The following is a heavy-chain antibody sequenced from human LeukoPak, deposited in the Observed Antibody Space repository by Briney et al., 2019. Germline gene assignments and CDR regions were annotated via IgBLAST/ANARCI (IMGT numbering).Heavy chain of an antibody. Sequence: GGSLRLSCAASGFTFSSSDMNWVRQAPGKGLEWVSYISSSGSTIHYADSVKGRFTISRDNAKNSLYLQMNSLRAEDTAVYYCARSSGTYHFDYWGQGTLVTVSS. V-gene: IGHV3-48*03. CDR3: ARSSGTYHFDY. CDR1: GFTFSSSD. CDR2: ISSSGSTI. D-gene: IGHD1-26*01. J-gene: IGHJ4*02.